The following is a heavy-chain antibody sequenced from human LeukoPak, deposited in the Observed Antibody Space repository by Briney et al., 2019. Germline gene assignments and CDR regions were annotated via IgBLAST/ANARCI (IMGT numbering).Heavy chain of an antibody. D-gene: IGHD2-15*01. CDR3: ARVPLYCSGGSCSFLGYYYYGMDV. Sequence: ASVKVSCKASGYTFTSYDINWVRQATGQGLEWMGWMNPNSGNTGYAQKFQGRVTMTRNTSISTAYKELSSLRSEDTAVYYCARVPLYCSGGSCSFLGYYYYGMDVWGQGTTVTVSS. CDR2: MNPNSGNT. CDR1: GYTFTSYD. J-gene: IGHJ6*02. V-gene: IGHV1-8*01.